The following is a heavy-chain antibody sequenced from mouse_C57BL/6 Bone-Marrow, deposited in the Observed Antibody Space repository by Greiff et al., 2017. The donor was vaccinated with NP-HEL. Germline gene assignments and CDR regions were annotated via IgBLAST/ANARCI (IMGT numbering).Heavy chain of an antibody. V-gene: IGHV1-15*01. D-gene: IGHD2-12*01. CDR2: IDPETGGT. J-gene: IGHJ2*01. Sequence: VHLVESGAELVRPGASVTLSCKASGYTFTDYEMHWVKQTPVHGLEWIGAIDPETGGTAYNQKFKGKAILTADKSSSTAYMELRSLTSEDSAVYYCTRSGYSPFDYWGQGATLTVSS. CDR1: GYTFTDYE. CDR3: TRSGYSPFDY.